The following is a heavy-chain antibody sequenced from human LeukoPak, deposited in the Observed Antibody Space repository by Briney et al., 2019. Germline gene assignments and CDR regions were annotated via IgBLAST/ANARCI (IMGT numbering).Heavy chain of an antibody. CDR1: GYTFTSYD. CDR3: ARAPHCSGGSCYYFTDLWALNWFDP. V-gene: IGHV1-8*03. CDR2: MNPNSGNT. Sequence: ASVKVSCKASGYTFTSYDINWVRQATGLGLEWMGWMNPNSGNTGHAQKFQGRVTITRNTSISTAYMELSSLRSEDTAVYYCARAPHCSGGSCYYFTDLWALNWFDPWGQGTLVTVSS. D-gene: IGHD2-15*01. J-gene: IGHJ5*02.